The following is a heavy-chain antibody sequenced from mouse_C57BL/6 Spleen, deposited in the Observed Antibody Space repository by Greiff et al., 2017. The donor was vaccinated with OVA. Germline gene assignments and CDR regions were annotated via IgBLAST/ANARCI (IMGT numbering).Heavy chain of an antibody. Sequence: QVQLQQPGAELVRPGSSVKLSCKASGYTFTSYWMDWVKQRPGQGLEWIGNIYPSDSETHYNQKFKDKATLTVAKSSSTASMQLSSLTSEDSAVYYCARWSWDVRYVDVWGTGTTVTVSS. V-gene: IGHV1-61*01. D-gene: IGHD4-1*01. CDR2: IYPSDSET. CDR1: GYTFTSYW. J-gene: IGHJ1*03. CDR3: ARWSWDVRYVDV.